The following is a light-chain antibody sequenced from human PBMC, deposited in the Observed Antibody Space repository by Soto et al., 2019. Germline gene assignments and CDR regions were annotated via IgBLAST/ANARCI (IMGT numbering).Light chain of an antibody. V-gene: IGLV2-23*01. CDR2: EGS. CDR3: SSYAGRVV. J-gene: IGLJ2*01. Sequence: QSALPQPASLSGSPGQSITISCTGTSSDVGTYNLVSWYQHHPGKAPKLMIYEGSNRPSGVSHRFSGSPSGNTASLTISGLQAEDEADYYCSSYAGRVVFGGGTKLTVL. CDR1: SSDVGTYNL.